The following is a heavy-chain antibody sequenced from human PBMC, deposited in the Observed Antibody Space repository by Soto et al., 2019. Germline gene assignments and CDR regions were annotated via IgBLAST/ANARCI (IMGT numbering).Heavy chain of an antibody. V-gene: IGHV3-21*06. CDR3: ARDFKESQYYYYCMDV. D-gene: IGHD3-10*01. CDR1: GFTFSSYS. CDR2: ISSGSNYT. J-gene: IGHJ6*03. Sequence: EVQLVESGGGLVKPGGSLRLSCLVSGFTFSSYSMNWVRQAPGKGLEWVSSISSGSNYTYYADSVKGRFTISRDNAKNSVYLQMNSLRAEDTALYYCARDFKESQYYYYCMDVWGKGTTVTVSS.